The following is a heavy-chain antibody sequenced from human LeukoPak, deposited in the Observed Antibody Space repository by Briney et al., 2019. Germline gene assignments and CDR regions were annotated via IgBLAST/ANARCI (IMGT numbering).Heavy chain of an antibody. CDR3: ASDCGGDCSYAFDI. CDR1: GFTFSSHG. V-gene: IGHV3-23*01. J-gene: IGHJ3*02. Sequence: PGGSLRLSCAASGFTFSSHGMSWVRQAPGKGLEWVSTISGSGDNTYYADSVKGRFTISRDNSKNTLYLQMNSLRAEDTAVYYCASDCGGDCSYAFDIWGQGTMVTVSS. D-gene: IGHD2-21*02. CDR2: ISGSGDNT.